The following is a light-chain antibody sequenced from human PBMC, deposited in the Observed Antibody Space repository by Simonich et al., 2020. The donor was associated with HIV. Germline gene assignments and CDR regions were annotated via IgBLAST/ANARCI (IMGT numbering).Light chain of an antibody. J-gene: IGKJ2*01. CDR2: GAS. Sequence: EIVMTQSPATLSVSPGERATLSCRASQSGSTNLAWYQQKPGQAPRLLIYGASTRATGIPARFRGSGSGTEFTLTISSMQSEDFAVYCCQQYNNWPYTFGQGTKLEI. CDR1: QSGSTN. V-gene: IGKV3-15*01. CDR3: QQYNNWPYT.